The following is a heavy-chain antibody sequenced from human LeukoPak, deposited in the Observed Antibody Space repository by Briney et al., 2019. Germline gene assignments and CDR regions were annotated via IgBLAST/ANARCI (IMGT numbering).Heavy chain of an antibody. V-gene: IGHV3-74*01. D-gene: IGHD3-16*01. CDR1: GFTFGPYW. Sequence: GGSLRLSCVASGFTFGPYWMHWVRQVPGKGLVWVSRINSDGSDTIYADSVKGRFTVSRDNSKDTLFLQMNSLRAEDTAVYYCARGGGDHAFDIWGQGTMVTVSS. J-gene: IGHJ3*02. CDR3: ARGGGDHAFDI. CDR2: INSDGSDT.